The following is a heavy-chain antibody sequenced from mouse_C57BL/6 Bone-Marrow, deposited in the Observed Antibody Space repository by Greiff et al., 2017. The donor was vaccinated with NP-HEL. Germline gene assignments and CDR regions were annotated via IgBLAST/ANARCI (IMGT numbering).Heavy chain of an antibody. CDR3: ARQGDGYYHYAMDC. D-gene: IGHD2-3*01. V-gene: IGHV5-12*01. CDR2: ISNGGGST. J-gene: IGHJ4*01. CDR1: GFTFSDYY. Sequence: EVQRVESGGGLVQPGGSLTLSCAASGFTFSDYYMYWVRQTPEKRLVWVAYISNGGGSTYYPDTVKGRFTISRDNAKNTLYLQMSRLKSEDTAMYYCARQGDGYYHYAMDCWGQGTSVTVSS.